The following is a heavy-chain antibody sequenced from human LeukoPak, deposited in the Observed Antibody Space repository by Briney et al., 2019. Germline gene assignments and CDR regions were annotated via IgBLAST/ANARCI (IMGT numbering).Heavy chain of an antibody. V-gene: IGHV1-2*02. Sequence: ASVKVSCKAAGYTFTGYYMQWVRQAPGQGLEWLGWVNPNSGATNYAQNFQGRVTMTRDTSISTVYMEVSSLRSDDTAVYYCTRGVRTAAAAWFDPWGQGTLVTVSS. CDR2: VNPNSGAT. CDR1: GYTFTGYY. J-gene: IGHJ5*02. CDR3: TRGVRTAAAAWFDP. D-gene: IGHD6-13*01.